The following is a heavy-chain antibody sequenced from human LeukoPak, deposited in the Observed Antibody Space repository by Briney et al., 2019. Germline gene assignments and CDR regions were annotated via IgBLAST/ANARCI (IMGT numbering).Heavy chain of an antibody. CDR2: IYNSGST. CDR1: GYSISSGYY. D-gene: IGHD3-16*01. V-gene: IGHV4-38-2*02. J-gene: IGHJ4*02. CDR3: ARASVLLSADY. Sequence: PSETLSLTCTVSGYSISSGYYWGWIRQPPGKGLDWIGSIYNSGSTYYNPSLKSRVTISVDTSKNQFSLKLRSVTAADTAMYYCARASVLLSADYWGQGTLVTVSS.